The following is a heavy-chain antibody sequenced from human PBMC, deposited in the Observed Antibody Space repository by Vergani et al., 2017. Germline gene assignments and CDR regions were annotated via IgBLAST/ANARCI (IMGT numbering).Heavy chain of an antibody. CDR3: ATAPXGAYDFWSGYSVYYMDV. D-gene: IGHD3-3*01. CDR1: GFSLSNARMG. V-gene: IGHV2-26*01. J-gene: IGHJ6*03. Sequence: QVTLKESGPVLVKPTETLTLTCTVSGFSLSNARMGVSWIRQPPGKALEWLAHIFSNDEKSYSTSLKSRLTISKDTSKSQVVLTMTNMDPVDTATYYCATAPXGAYDFWSGYSVYYMDVWGKGTTVTVSS. CDR2: IFSNDEK.